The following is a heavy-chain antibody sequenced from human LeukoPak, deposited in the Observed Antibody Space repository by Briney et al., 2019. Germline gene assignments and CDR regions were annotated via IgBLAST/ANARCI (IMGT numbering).Heavy chain of an antibody. Sequence: PGGSLRLSCAASGFTFSSYAMSWVRQAPGKGLEWVSAISGSGGSTYYADSVKARFTISRDNSKNTLYLQMNSLRAEDTAVYYCVREGVVRPRASYDCWVQGTQV. V-gene: IGHV3-23*01. D-gene: IGHD4-23*01. CDR3: VREGVVRPRASYDC. CDR2: ISGSGGST. J-gene: IGHJ4*02. CDR1: GFTFSSYA.